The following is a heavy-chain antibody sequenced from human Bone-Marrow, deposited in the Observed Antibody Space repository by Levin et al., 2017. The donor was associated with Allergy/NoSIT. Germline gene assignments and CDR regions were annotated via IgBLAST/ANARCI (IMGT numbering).Heavy chain of an antibody. CDR1: NYSISSGYY. CDR2: IHHRRST. D-gene: IGHD3-10*01. J-gene: IGHJ5*02. V-gene: IGHV4-38-2*02. CDR3: ARDLWTGWFGEVSPTDNWFDP. Sequence: QSQTLSLTCAVSNYSISSGYYWGWIRQPPGKGLEWIGSIHHRRSTYYNPSLKSRVPISVDTSKNQFSLKLRSVTAADPAVYFCARDLWTGWFGEVSPTDNWFDPWGQGTLVTVSS.